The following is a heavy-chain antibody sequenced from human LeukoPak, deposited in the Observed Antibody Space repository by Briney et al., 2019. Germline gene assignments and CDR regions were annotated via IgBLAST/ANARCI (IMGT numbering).Heavy chain of an antibody. CDR3: ARGIVSAAGIGF. J-gene: IGHJ4*02. Sequence: GGSRRLSCAASGFTFSNHWMHWVRQAPGKGLVWVSDIKPDGSSTSYADSVKGRFTISRDNAKNTLYLQMNSLRGEDTAVYYCARGIVSAAGIGFWGQGTLVTVSS. V-gene: IGHV3-74*01. CDR2: IKPDGSST. D-gene: IGHD6-13*01. CDR1: GFTFSNHW.